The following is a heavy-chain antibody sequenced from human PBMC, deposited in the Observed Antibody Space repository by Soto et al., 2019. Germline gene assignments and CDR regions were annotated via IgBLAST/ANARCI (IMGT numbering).Heavy chain of an antibody. CDR1: GASINSGGYF. CDR2: IHYSGST. V-gene: IGHV4-31*03. D-gene: IGHD5-18*01. Sequence: QVQLQESGPGLVKPSQTLSLACSVSGASINSGGYFWSWIRQLPGKGLEWIGYIHYSGSTYYNPSLKSRVVMSMDTSKNDFSLKLSSVTAPDTAVFYCARGFVETAMAFDYWGQGALVTVSS. CDR3: ARGFVETAMAFDY. J-gene: IGHJ4*02.